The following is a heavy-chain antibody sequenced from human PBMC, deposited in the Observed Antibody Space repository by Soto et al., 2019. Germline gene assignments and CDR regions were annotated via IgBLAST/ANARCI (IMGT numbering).Heavy chain of an antibody. V-gene: IGHV1-2*04. CDR1: GDSFNDYY. CDR3: ARKSGGATATLVFYFCYIVV. CDR2: INPNSGVT. D-gene: IGHD5-12*01. J-gene: IGHJ6*03. Sequence: VQLVQSGAEVKKPGASVKVSCKSSGDSFNDYYLHWVRQAPGQGLEWMGWINPNSGVTKYVQKNDGSVTRPRDTSIMSVDRELSRVRSDDTAVYYCARKSGGATATLVFYFCYIVVWGKGTTVTVSS.